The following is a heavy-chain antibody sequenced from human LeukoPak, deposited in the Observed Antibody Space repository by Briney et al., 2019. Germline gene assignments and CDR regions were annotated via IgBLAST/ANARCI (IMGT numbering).Heavy chain of an antibody. CDR3: AKGGVEWSPLDY. V-gene: IGHV3-30*02. J-gene: IGHJ4*02. CDR2: IRYDGRNK. CDR1: GFTFSSYG. Sequence: PGGSLRLSCAASGFTFSSYGMHWVRQAPGKGLEWVAFIRYDGRNKYYADSVKGRFTISRDNSKNTLYLQMNSLRAEDTAVYYCAKGGVEWSPLDYWGQGTLVTVSS. D-gene: IGHD3-10*01.